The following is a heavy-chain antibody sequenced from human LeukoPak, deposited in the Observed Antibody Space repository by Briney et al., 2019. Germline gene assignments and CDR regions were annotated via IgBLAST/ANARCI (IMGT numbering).Heavy chain of an antibody. CDR1: GGSFSGYY. D-gene: IGHD3-22*01. Sequence: KPSETLSLTCAVYGGSFSGYYWSWIRQPPGKGLEWIGEINHSGSTNYNPFLKSRVTISVDTSKNQFSLKLSSVTAADTAVYYCARVTMIVVVNWFDPWGQGTLVTVSS. CDR3: ARVTMIVVVNWFDP. J-gene: IGHJ5*02. V-gene: IGHV4-34*01. CDR2: INHSGST.